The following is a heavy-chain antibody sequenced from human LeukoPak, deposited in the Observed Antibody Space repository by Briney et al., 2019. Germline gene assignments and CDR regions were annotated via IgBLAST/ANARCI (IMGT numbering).Heavy chain of an antibody. CDR2: IYYSGST. CDR1: GGSISTGGXY. D-gene: IGHD4-23*01. CDR3: ARDPAYGGNPGFDY. J-gene: IGHJ4*02. Sequence: XTXXGGSISTGGXYWSWIRQPPGXXLXWIGYIYYSGSTYYNPSRKSRVTISVDTSKNQFSLKLSSVTAADTAVYYCARDPAYGGNPGFDYWGQGTLVTVSS. V-gene: IGHV4-30-4*08.